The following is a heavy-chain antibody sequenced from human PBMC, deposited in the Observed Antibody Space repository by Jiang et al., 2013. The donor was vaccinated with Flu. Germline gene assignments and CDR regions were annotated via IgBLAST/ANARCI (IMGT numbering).Heavy chain of an antibody. Sequence: GGGVVQPGRSLRLSCEVLWIHLWNLWNCTGSARLQARGWSWVAVISHHGENKYYGDSLRGRFTISRDNSKNTLYLEMTSLTTEDTAVYFCARDEGFWSAYKPDYWGQGTLVTVSS. CDR3: ARDEGFWSAYKPDY. J-gene: IGHJ4*02. V-gene: IGHV3-30*03. CDR1: IHLWNLW. CDR2: ISHHGENK. D-gene: IGHD3-3*01.